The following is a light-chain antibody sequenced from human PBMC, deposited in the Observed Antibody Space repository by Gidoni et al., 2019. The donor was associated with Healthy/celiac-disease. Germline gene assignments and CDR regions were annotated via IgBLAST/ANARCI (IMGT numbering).Light chain of an antibody. CDR1: QSISSW. CDR2: DAS. Sequence: DIQMTQSPSTLSASVGDRVTITCRASQSISSWLAWYQQKPGKAPKLLIYDASSLESGVPSRFSGSGSGTEFTLTISSLQPDDFATYYCQQYNSPLFGPGTKVDIK. J-gene: IGKJ3*01. V-gene: IGKV1-5*01. CDR3: QQYNSPL.